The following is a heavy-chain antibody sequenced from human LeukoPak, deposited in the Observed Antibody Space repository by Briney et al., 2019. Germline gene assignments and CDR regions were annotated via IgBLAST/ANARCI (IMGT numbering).Heavy chain of an antibody. Sequence: SATLSLTCAVYGGSFSGYYWSWIRQPPGKGLEWFGEINHSGSTDYNPSLKSRVTISVDTSKNQFSLKLSSVTAADTAVYYCARVGYCSSTSCYASDYWGQGTLVTVSS. D-gene: IGHD2-2*01. V-gene: IGHV4-34*01. CDR3: ARVGYCSSTSCYASDY. CDR2: INHSGST. CDR1: GGSFSGYY. J-gene: IGHJ4*02.